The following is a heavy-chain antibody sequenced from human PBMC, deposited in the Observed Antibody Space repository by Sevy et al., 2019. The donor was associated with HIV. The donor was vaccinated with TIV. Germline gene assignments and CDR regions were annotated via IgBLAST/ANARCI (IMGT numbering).Heavy chain of an antibody. J-gene: IGHJ6*02. CDR1: GFTFSSYA. CDR2: ISYDGSNK. Sequence: GSLRLSCAASGFTFSSYAMHWVRQAPGKGLEWVAVISYDGSNKYYADSVKGRFTISRDNSKNTLYLQMNSLRAEDTAVYYCARVGYCSSTSCLYYYYYYGMDVWGQGTTVTVSS. V-gene: IGHV3-30*04. D-gene: IGHD2-2*01. CDR3: ARVGYCSSTSCLYYYYYYGMDV.